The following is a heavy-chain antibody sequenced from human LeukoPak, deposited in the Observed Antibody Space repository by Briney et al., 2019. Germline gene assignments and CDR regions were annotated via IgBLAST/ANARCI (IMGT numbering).Heavy chain of an antibody. J-gene: IGHJ3*02. D-gene: IGHD4/OR15-4a*01. CDR2: IKQDGSEK. CDR1: GFTFSSYW. Sequence: GGSLRLSCAASGFTFSSYWMSWVRQAPGKGLEWVANIKQDGSEKYYVDSVKGRFAISRDNAKNSLYLQMNSLRAEDTAVYYCARALTMELPSPIAFDIWGQGTMVTVSS. CDR3: ARALTMELPSPIAFDI. V-gene: IGHV3-7*01.